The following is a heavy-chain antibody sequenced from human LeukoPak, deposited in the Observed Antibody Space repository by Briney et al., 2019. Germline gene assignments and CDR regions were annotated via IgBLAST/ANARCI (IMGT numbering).Heavy chain of an antibody. CDR2: IYPGDSDT. Sequence: GESLKISCKGSGYSFTSYWIGWVRQMPGKGLEWMGIIYPGDSDTRYSPSFQGQVTISADKSISTAYLQWSSLKASDTATYYCERQGPASSWSVDYWGQGTLVTVSS. CDR3: ERQGPASSWSVDY. D-gene: IGHD6-13*01. J-gene: IGHJ4*02. CDR1: GYSFTSYW. V-gene: IGHV5-51*01.